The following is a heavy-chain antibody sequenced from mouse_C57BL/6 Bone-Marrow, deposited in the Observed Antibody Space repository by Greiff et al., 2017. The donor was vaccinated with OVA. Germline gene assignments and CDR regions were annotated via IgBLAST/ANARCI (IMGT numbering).Heavy chain of an antibody. CDR3: ASLGDAMDY. CDR2: IYPGDGDT. CDR1: GYAFSSSW. J-gene: IGHJ4*01. V-gene: IGHV1-82*01. Sequence: VKLQESGPELVKPGASVKISCKASGYAFSSSWMNWVKQRPGKGLEWIGRIYPGDGDTNYNGKFKGKATLTADKSSSTAYMQLSSLTSEDSAVYYCASLGDAMDYWGQGTSVTVSS.